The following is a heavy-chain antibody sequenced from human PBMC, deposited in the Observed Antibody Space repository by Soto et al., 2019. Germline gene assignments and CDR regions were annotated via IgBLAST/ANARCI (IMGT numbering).Heavy chain of an antibody. CDR1: GDSVSSGSYY. CDR2: IFYSGNT. CDR3: ASHYSGSYYSNWFDP. D-gene: IGHD1-26*01. J-gene: IGHJ5*02. V-gene: IGHV4-61*01. Sequence: SETLSLTCSVSGDSVSSGSYYWSWVRQPPGKGLEWIGYIFYSGNTNYNPSLQSRVTISVDTSKNQFSLKLRSVTAADTAMYYCASHYSGSYYSNWFDPWGQGTLVTVSA.